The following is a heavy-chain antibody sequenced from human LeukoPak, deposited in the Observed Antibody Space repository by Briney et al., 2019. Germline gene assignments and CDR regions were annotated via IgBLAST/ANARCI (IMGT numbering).Heavy chain of an antibody. CDR1: GFTLSSYG. CDR2: ISGSGGST. D-gene: IGHD5-18*01. V-gene: IGHV3-23*01. Sequence: GGSLRLSCAASGFTLSSYGMSWVRQAPGKGLEWVSAISGSGGSTYYADSVKGRFTISRDNSKNTLYLQMNSLRAEDTAVYYCAKDRTGGYSYGFDAFDIWGQGTMVTVSS. J-gene: IGHJ3*02. CDR3: AKDRTGGYSYGFDAFDI.